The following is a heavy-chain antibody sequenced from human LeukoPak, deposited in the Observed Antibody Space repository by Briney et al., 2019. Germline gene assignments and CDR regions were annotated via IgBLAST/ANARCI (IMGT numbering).Heavy chain of an antibody. CDR2: INPRGAST. CDR3: ARARVAAAGTEGCDY. D-gene: IGHD6-13*01. Sequence: ASVPVSYKASVYTFTNYYVHWVRQAPGQGQEWMGIINPRGASTSYAQKFQGRVTMTRDTSTGTVYMELSSLRSEDTAIYYCARARVAAAGTEGCDYWGQGTLVIVSS. CDR1: VYTFTNYY. J-gene: IGHJ4*02. V-gene: IGHV1-46*01.